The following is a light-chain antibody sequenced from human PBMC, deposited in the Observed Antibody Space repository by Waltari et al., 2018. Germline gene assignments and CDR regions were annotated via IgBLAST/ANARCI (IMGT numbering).Light chain of an antibody. CDR3: CSNAGTSTHVV. J-gene: IGLJ2*01. V-gene: IGLV2-23*02. CDR2: DVS. Sequence: QSALTQPASVSGSPGQSITISCTGTGSDVGYYNFVSWYQQHPGKAPKLMIYDVSKRPSGVSNRFSGSKSGNTASLTISGLQADDEADYYCCSNAGTSTHVVFGGGTKLTVL. CDR1: GSDVGYYNF.